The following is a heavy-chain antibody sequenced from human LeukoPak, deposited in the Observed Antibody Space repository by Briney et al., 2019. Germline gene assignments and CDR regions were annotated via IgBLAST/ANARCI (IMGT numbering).Heavy chain of an antibody. CDR2: IYSGGST. CDR1: GFNFSTYW. J-gene: IGHJ5*02. Sequence: AGGSLRLSCAASGFNFSTYWMSWVRQAPGKGLEWVSVIYSGGSTYYADSVKGRFTISRDNSKNTLYLQMNSLRAEDTAVYYCARVLGVRFDPWGQGTLVTVSS. D-gene: IGHD2-8*01. V-gene: IGHV3-53*01. CDR3: ARVLGVRFDP.